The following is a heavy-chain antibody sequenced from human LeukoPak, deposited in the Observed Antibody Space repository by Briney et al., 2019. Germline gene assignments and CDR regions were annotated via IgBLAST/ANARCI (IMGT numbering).Heavy chain of an antibody. J-gene: IGHJ4*02. CDR1: GFTFSSYG. CDR3: AKDLAYYYDSSGYYQPDY. D-gene: IGHD3-22*01. CDR2: IRYDGSNK. V-gene: IGHV3-30*02. Sequence: GGSLRLSCEASGFTFSSYGMHWVRQAPGKGLDWVAFIRYDGSNKYYADSVKGRFTISRDNSKNTLYLQMNSLRAEDTAVYYCAKDLAYYYDSSGYYQPDYWGQGTLVTVSS.